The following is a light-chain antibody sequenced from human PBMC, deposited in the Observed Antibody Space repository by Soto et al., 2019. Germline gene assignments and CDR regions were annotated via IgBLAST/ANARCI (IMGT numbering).Light chain of an antibody. Sequence: EIVLTQSPATLSLSPGESATLSCRASQSVSSYLAWYQQKPGQAPRLLVYDASNRAPGIPARFSGSGSGTDFPPTITTLEPKVLAFYYCSHRSNGPQTTFAPGTKGNIK. V-gene: IGKV3-11*01. CDR2: DAS. CDR3: SHRSNGPQTT. CDR1: QSVSSY. J-gene: IGKJ3*01.